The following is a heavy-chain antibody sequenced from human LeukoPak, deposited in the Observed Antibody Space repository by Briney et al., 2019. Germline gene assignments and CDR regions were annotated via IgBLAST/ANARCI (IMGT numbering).Heavy chain of an antibody. Sequence: PGGSLRLSCAASGFAFSTYALTWVRQAPGKGLEWVSAISGSGGSTYYADSVKGRYTISRDNSKNTLYLQMNSLRAEDTAVYYCAKDHHIPGIAAADWGQGTLVTVSS. CDR1: GFAFSTYA. CDR2: ISGSGGST. J-gene: IGHJ4*02. D-gene: IGHD6-13*01. V-gene: IGHV3-23*01. CDR3: AKDHHIPGIAAAD.